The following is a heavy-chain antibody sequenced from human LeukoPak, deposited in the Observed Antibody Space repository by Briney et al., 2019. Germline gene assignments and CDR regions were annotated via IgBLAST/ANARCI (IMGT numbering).Heavy chain of an antibody. CDR1: GYTFTSYD. CDR2: MNPNSGNT. J-gene: IGHJ6*03. CDR3: ARTSSSWYSYYYYYMDV. Sequence: ASVKVSCKASGYTFTSYDINWVRQATGQGLAWMGWMNPNSGNTGYAQKFQGRVTMTRNTSISTAYMELSSLRSEDTAVYYCARTSSSWYSYYYYYMDVWGKGTTVTVSS. D-gene: IGHD6-13*01. V-gene: IGHV1-8*01.